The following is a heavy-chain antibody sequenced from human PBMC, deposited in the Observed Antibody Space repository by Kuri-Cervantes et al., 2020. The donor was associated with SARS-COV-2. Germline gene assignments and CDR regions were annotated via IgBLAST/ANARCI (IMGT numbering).Heavy chain of an antibody. V-gene: IGHV3-33*01. CDR2: TWYDENK. Sequence: LSLTCAASGLTLSTYVIHWVRQPPGKGLEWVAVTWYDENKYYGDSVKGRFTISSDNSKNTVYLQMNSLTADDTAVYYCARDSPNAMTVASAFDIWGQGTMVTVSS. D-gene: IGHD5-12*01. CDR1: GLTLSTYV. J-gene: IGHJ3*02. CDR3: ARDSPNAMTVASAFDI.